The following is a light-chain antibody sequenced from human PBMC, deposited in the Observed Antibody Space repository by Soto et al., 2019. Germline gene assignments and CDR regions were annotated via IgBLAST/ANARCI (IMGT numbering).Light chain of an antibody. Sequence: QSALTQPASVSGSPGQSITISCTGTSSDVGGYNYVSWYQQHPGKAPKLMIYEVSNRPSGVSNRFSGSKSGNTASLTISGLQAEDEADYYCSSYTSSSTSFVFGGGTQLTVL. CDR2: EVS. J-gene: IGLJ3*02. CDR3: SSYTSSSTSFV. V-gene: IGLV2-14*01. CDR1: SSDVGGYNY.